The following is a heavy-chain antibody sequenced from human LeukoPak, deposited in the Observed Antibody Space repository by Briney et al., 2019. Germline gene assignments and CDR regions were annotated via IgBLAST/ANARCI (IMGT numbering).Heavy chain of an antibody. D-gene: IGHD3-10*01. CDR3: ARDLWFGELYYFQH. J-gene: IGHJ1*01. CDR2: INPNSGGT. CDR1: GYTFTGYY. Sequence: ASVKVSCKASGYTFTGYYMHGVRQAPGQGLEWMGWINPNSGGTNYAQKFQGRVTMTRDTSISTAYMELSRLRSDDTAVYYCARDLWFGELYYFQHWGQGTLVTVSS. V-gene: IGHV1-2*02.